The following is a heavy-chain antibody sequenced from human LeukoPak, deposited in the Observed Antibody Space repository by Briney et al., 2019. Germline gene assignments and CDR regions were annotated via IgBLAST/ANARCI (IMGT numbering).Heavy chain of an antibody. CDR3: ARGGRWLQTPGLKYFDY. CDR2: ISSSSSYI. V-gene: IGHV3-21*01. D-gene: IGHD3-16*01. CDR1: GFTVSSNY. Sequence: PGGSLRLSCAASGFTVSSNYMSWVRQAPGKGLEWVSSISSSSSYIYYADSVKGRFTISRDNAKNSLYLQMNSLRAEDTAVYYCARGGRWLQTPGLKYFDYWGQGTLVTVSS. J-gene: IGHJ4*02.